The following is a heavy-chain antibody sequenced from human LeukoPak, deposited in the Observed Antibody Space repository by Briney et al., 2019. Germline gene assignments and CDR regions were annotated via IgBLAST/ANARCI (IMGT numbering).Heavy chain of an antibody. CDR3: ARGAYFYGSGINWFDP. CDR2: IYTTGST. D-gene: IGHD3-10*01. V-gene: IGHV4-61*02. J-gene: IGHJ5*02. Sequence: SETLSLTCTVSGGSISSTSYYWSWIRQPAGKGLEWIGRIYTTGSTNYNPSLKSRVTISLDTSKNHFSLKLSSVTAADTAVYYCARGAYFYGSGINWFDPWGQGTLITVSS. CDR1: GGSISSTSYY.